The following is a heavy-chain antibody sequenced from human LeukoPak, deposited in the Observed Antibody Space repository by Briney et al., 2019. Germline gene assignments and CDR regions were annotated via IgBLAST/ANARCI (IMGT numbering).Heavy chain of an antibody. V-gene: IGHV4-34*09. D-gene: IGHD3-22*01. CDR1: GGSFSGYY. J-gene: IGHJ4*02. CDR3: ARVNYYDSSGYPDY. CDR2: INHSGST. Sequence: SETLSLTCAVYGGSFSGYYWSWIRQPPGKGLEWIGEINHSGSTNYNPSLKSRVTISVDTSKNQFSLKLSSVTAADTAVYYCARVNYYDSSGYPDYWGQGTLVTVSS.